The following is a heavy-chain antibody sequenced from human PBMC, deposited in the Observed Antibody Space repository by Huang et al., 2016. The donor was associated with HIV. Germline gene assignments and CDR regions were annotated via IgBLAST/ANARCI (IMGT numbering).Heavy chain of an antibody. CDR2: IYPGYSDT. CDR3: ARQGLWLPPTDPFDY. CDR1: GSNFDSFW. D-gene: IGHD3-10*01. Sequence: EVHLVQSGAEVTEPGESLKISCQASGSNFDSFWIGWVRQMPVKGLEWMGVIYPGYSDTRYDPSFQGQVTISADQSINTAYLQWSSLKASDTAIYFCARQGLWLPPTDPFDYWGQGTPVTVSA. V-gene: IGHV5-51*01. J-gene: IGHJ4*02.